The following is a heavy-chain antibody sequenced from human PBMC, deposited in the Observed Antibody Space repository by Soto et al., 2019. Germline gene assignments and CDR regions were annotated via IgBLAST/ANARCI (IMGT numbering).Heavy chain of an antibody. V-gene: IGHV4-39*02. CDR2: IYYSGNT. CDR3: AREVDGGDRDYYGLEV. CDR1: GGSISSSSHH. Sequence: SETLSLTCTVSGGSISSSSHHWAWIRQPPGKGLEWIGNIYYSGNTYHNPSLKSRVTISVDTSKNQFSLKLSSVSAADTAVYFCAREVDGGDRDYYGLEVWGQGTTVPVSS. J-gene: IGHJ6*02. D-gene: IGHD2-21*02.